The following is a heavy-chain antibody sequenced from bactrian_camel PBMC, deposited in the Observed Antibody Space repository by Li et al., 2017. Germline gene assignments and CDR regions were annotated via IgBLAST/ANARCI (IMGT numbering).Heavy chain of an antibody. V-gene: IGHV3S53*01. CDR2: ISTRTGTT. CDR1: GGTGRLTGPNPETGPNNN. J-gene: IGHJ7*01. Sequence: HVQLVESGGGSVQPGGSLRLSCVRVGGTGRLTGPNPETGPNNNMGWFRQAPGKEREEVATISTRTGTTTYGDFVKGRFAISRDNAKNTVDLEMNSLKPEDTAVYYCTRLYKGDWLNGMDYWGKGTQVTVS. D-gene: IGHD7*01.